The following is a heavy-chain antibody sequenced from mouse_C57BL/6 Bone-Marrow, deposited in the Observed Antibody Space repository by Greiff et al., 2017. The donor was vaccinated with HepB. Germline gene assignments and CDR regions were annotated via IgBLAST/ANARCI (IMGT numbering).Heavy chain of an antibody. V-gene: IGHV1-54*01. J-gene: IGHJ2*01. Sequence: QVQLQQSGAELVRPGTSVKLSCKASGYAFTNYLIEWVKQRPGQGLEWIGVINPGSGGTNYNEKFKGKATLTADKSSSTAYMQLSSLTSEDSSVYFCARTLGTDYWGQGTTLTVSS. CDR1: GYAFTNYL. CDR2: INPGSGGT. CDR3: ARTLGTDY. D-gene: IGHD3-3*01.